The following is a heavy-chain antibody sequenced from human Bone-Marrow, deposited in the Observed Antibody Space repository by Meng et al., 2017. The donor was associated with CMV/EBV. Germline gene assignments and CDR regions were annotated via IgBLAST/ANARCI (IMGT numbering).Heavy chain of an antibody. CDR3: AHRLRVRGVMGFDY. J-gene: IGHJ4*02. CDR1: GFSLSTSGVG. CDR2: IYWDDDK. D-gene: IGHD3-10*01. Sequence: QITLKESGPTLVKPTXTLPLTCTFSGFSLSTSGVGVGWIRQPPGKALEWLALIYWDDDKRYSPSLKSRLTITKDTSKNQVVLTMTNMDPVDTATYYCAHRLRVRGVMGFDYWGQGTLVTVSS. V-gene: IGHV2-5*02.